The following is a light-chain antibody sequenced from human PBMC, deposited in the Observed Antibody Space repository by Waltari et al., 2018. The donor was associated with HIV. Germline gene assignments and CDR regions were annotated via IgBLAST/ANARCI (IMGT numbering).Light chain of an antibody. Sequence: SFELPQPISVSVALGQTARITCGTTNIGRKSVHWYQQKPSQSPVLVIYRNNNRPYGISERFLGSNSGNTATLSISGAQAGDEADNYCQLWDSSVVFGGGTKLTVI. CDR3: QLWDSSVV. J-gene: IGLJ2*01. CDR2: RNN. CDR1: NIGRKS. V-gene: IGLV3-9*01.